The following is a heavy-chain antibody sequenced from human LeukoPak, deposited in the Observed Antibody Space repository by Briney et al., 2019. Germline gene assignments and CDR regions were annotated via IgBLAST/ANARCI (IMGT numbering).Heavy chain of an antibody. CDR3: ARQLDTGELRKFDY. CDR1: GGSISSSSYY. CDR2: IYYSGST. D-gene: IGHD1-26*01. J-gene: IGHJ4*02. Sequence: SETLSLTCTVSGGSISSSSYYWGWIRQPPGKGLRWIGNIYYSGSTYYNPSLKSRVTISVDASNNQFSLRLSSVTAADTAVYYCARQLDTGELRKFDYWGQGTLVTVSS. V-gene: IGHV4-39*01.